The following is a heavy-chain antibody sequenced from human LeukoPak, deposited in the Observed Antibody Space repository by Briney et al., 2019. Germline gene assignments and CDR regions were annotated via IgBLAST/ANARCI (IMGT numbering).Heavy chain of an antibody. CDR1: GDSISSYY. J-gene: IGHJ6*03. CDR2: IYYSGST. D-gene: IGHD6-25*01. CDR3: ARDHLSRLGSYYYYYYMDV. V-gene: IGHV4-59*01. Sequence: SETLSLTCTVSGDSISSYYWSWIRQPPGKGLEWIGYIYYSGSTNYNPSLKSRVTISVDTSKNQFSLKLSSVTAADTAVYYCARDHLSRLGSYYYYYYMDVWGKGTTVTVSS.